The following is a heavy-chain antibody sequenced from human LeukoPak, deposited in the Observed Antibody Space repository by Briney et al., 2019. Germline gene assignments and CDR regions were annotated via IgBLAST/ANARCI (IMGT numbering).Heavy chain of an antibody. CDR1: GFTFSNYG. D-gene: IGHD1-7*01. CDR3: AKAGTAYNWNSCDR. CDR2: ISYDGSNK. J-gene: IGHJ4*02. V-gene: IGHV3-30*18. Sequence: GGSLRLSCAGTGFTFSNYGIHWVRQAPGQGLEWVALISYDGSNKYYADSVKGRITISRDNSENTLYLQMNSLRAEDTAVYYCAKAGTAYNWNSCDRWGQGILVTVSS.